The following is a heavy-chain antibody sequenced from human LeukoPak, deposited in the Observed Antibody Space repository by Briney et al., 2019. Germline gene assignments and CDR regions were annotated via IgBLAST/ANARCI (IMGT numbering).Heavy chain of an antibody. D-gene: IGHD6-19*01. V-gene: IGHV3-33*01. J-gene: IGHJ4*02. CDR1: GFTFSSYG. Sequence: TGGSLRLSCAASGFTFSSYGMHWVRQAPGKGLEWVAVIWYDGSKKYYGDSVKGRFTISRDNSKNTLYLQMNSLRAEDAAVYYCATSGWYQGIDYWGQGTLVTVSS. CDR3: ATSGWYQGIDY. CDR2: IWYDGSKK.